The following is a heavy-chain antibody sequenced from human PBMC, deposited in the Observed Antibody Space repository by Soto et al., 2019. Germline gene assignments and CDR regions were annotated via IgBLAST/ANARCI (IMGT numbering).Heavy chain of an antibody. CDR3: ARDGVGATTFFGYFDY. CDR2: IRYDGSNI. CDR1: GLIFSGHG. Sequence: GGSLRLSCAASGLIFSGHGMHWVRQAPGKGLQWVAVIRYDGSNIYYADSVKGRFTISRDNSKNTLYLQMNSLRAEDTAVYYCARDGVGATTFFGYFDYWGQGALVTVPS. V-gene: IGHV3-33*01. D-gene: IGHD1-26*01. J-gene: IGHJ4*02.